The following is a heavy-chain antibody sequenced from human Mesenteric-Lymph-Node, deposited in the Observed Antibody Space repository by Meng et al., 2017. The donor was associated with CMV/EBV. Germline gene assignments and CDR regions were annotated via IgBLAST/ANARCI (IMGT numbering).Heavy chain of an antibody. CDR1: GYTFTDYY. J-gene: IGHJ4*02. V-gene: IGHV1-2*02. Sequence: ASVKVSCKAFGYTFTDYYMHWVRQAPGQGLEWMGWINPNSGGTNYAQKFQGRVTMTRDTSISTAYMELSRLRSDDTAVYYCARDGGIDLWSGFDFWGQGTLVTVSS. D-gene: IGHD3-3*01. CDR3: ARDGGIDLWSGFDF. CDR2: INPNSGGT.